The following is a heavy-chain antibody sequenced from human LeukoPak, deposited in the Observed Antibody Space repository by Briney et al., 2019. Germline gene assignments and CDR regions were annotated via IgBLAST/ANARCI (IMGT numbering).Heavy chain of an antibody. D-gene: IGHD3-3*01. CDR2: IYTSGRT. CDR1: GASISSYC. Sequence: SETLSLTCTVSGASISSYCWTWVRQPPGKGLEWIGYIYTSGRTDYYPSLKSRVSMSVDTSKNQLSMELRFLTAADTAVYYCATSYDSKTAPYDLWGQGTLVTASS. J-gene: IGHJ5*02. CDR3: ATSYDSKTAPYDL. V-gene: IGHV4-4*09.